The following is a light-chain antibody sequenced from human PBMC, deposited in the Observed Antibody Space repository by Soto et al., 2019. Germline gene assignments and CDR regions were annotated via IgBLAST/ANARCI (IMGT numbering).Light chain of an antibody. CDR2: DVS. J-gene: IGKJ1*01. CDR3: QQRSNWPRT. V-gene: IGKV3-11*01. CDR1: QSISNY. Sequence: EIVLTQSPVTLSLSPGERATLSGMASQSISNYLIWYQQKPGQAPRLLIYDVSNRAAGIPARFSGSGSGTDFTLTISSLEPEDFAVYYCQQRSNWPRTFGQGTKVDIK.